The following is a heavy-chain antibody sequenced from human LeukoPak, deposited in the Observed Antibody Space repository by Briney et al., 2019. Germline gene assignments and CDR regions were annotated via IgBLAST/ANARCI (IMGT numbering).Heavy chain of an antibody. Sequence: GGSLRLSCTASGFTFSAYAIHWVRQAPGKGLEWVAVMSYDENNKYYSESVKGRFTISRDNSKNTLYLQMDSLRTEDTAVYYCATDHEQWLVPHRYWGQGTLVTVSS. V-gene: IGHV3-30-3*01. CDR3: ATDHEQWLVPHRY. CDR1: GFTFSAYA. CDR2: MSYDENNK. J-gene: IGHJ4*02. D-gene: IGHD6-19*01.